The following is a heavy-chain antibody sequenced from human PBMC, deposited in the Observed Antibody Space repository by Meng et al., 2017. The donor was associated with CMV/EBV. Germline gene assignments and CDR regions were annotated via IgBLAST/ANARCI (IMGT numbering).Heavy chain of an antibody. Sequence: SETLSLTGTVPGGSISSISYYWGWIRQPPGKGLEWIGSIYYSGSTYYNPSLKSRVTISVDTSKNQFSLKLSSVTAADTAVYYCARAWECFDYWGQGTLVTVSS. J-gene: IGHJ4*02. D-gene: IGHD1-26*01. CDR2: IYYSGST. CDR1: GGSISSISYY. V-gene: IGHV4-39*01. CDR3: ARAWECFDY.